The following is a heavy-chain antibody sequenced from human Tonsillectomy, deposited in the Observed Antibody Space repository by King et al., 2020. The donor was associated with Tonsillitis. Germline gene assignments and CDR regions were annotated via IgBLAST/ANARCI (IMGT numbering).Heavy chain of an antibody. CDR3: ATQQSCSSTSCSEAFDI. Sequence: VQLVESGAEVKKPGESLRISCKGSGYSFTSYWITWVRQMPGKGLEWMGRIDPSDSYTNYSPSFQGHVTISADKSISTAYVQRSSLKASDTAMYYCATQQSCSSTSCSEAFDIWGQGTMVTVSS. CDR2: IDPSDSYT. CDR1: GYSFTSYW. J-gene: IGHJ3*02. D-gene: IGHD2-2*01. V-gene: IGHV5-10-1*03.